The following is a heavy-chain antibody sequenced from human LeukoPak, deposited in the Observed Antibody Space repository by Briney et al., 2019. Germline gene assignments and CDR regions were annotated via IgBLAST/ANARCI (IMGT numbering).Heavy chain of an antibody. V-gene: IGHV3-21*01. Sequence: PGGSLRLSCAASGFTFSSYSMNWVRQAPGKGLEWVSSMSSSSSYINYADSVKGRFTISRDNAKNSLYLQMNSLRAEDTAVYYCARDQGGVGYWGQGTLVTVSS. CDR2: MSSSSSYI. CDR1: GFTFSSYS. D-gene: IGHD3-16*01. J-gene: IGHJ4*02. CDR3: ARDQGGVGY.